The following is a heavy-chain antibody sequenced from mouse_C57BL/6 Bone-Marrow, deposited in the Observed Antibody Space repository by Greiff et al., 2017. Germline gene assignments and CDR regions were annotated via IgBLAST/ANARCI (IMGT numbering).Heavy chain of an antibody. CDR1: EYDFPSYD. Sequence: DVQLQESGGGLVQPGESLKLSCESNEYDFPSYDMSWVCTPPEKRLELVAAINSDGGRTYYPDTLERRFIISIDNTKKTLYLQLSSLSSEDTAVYYCARYHGSSYDFDYWGQGTTLTVSS. CDR3: ARYHGSSYDFDY. V-gene: IGHV5-2*01. J-gene: IGHJ2*01. CDR2: INSDGGRT. D-gene: IGHD1-1*01.